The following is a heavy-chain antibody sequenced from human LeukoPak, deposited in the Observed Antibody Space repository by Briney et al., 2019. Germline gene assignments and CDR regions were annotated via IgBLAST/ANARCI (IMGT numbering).Heavy chain of an antibody. CDR1: GGSFSDYF. D-gene: IGHD3-3*01. V-gene: IGHV4-4*07. J-gene: IGHJ3*02. CDR2: IYTRGTT. CDR3: ASPASYELDAFDI. Sequence: SETLSLTCTVSGGSFSDYFWSWIRQPAGKGLEWIGRIYTRGTTNYSPSLKSRVTISVDTSKNQFSLKLSSVTAADTAVYYCASPASYELDAFDIWGQGTMVTVSS.